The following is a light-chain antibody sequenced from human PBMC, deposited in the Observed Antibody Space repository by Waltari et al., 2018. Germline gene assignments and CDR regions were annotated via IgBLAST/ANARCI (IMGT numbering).Light chain of an antibody. CDR1: QSISRY. CDR3: QHYESLPVT. CDR2: HAS. J-gene: IGKJ1*01. V-gene: IGKV3-20*01. Sequence: ELALTQSPGTLSLSSGERATLSGRASQSISRYLAWYQQKPGQAPRRLIYHASNRATGVPDRFSGSGSGTDFSLTISRLEPEDFAVYYCQHYESLPVTFGQGTKVEIK.